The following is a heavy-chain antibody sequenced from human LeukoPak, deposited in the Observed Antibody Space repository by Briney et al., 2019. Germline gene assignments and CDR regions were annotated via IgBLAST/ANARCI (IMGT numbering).Heavy chain of an antibody. J-gene: IGHJ4*02. V-gene: IGHV4-59*12. CDR3: ASRGGSGSYLATSDY. CDR2: IYNSGST. CDR1: GGSISIYY. D-gene: IGHD3-10*01. Sequence: SETLSLTCTVSGGSISIYYWSWIRQPPGKGLEWIGYIYNSGSTTYNPSLKSRATISVDTSKNQFSLKLSSVTAADTAVYYCASRGGSGSYLATSDYWGQGTLVTVSS.